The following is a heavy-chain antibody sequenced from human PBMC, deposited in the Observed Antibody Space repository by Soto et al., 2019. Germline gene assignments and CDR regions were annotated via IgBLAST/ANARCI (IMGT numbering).Heavy chain of an antibody. J-gene: IGHJ3*02. V-gene: IGHV4-61*01. D-gene: IGHD5-18*01. Sequence: QVQLQESGPGLVKPSETLSLTCTVSGGSVSSGSYYWSWIRQPPGKGLEWIGYIFYSGSTNYNPSLKSRVTISVNTSKNQFSLKLRSVTAADTAVYYCASVDTVTVAFHIWGQGTLVSVSS. CDR1: GGSVSSGSYY. CDR2: IFYSGST. CDR3: ASVDTVTVAFHI.